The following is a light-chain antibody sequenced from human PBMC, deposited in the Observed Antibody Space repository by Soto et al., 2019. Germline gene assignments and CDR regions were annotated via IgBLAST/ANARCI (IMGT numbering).Light chain of an antibody. V-gene: IGLV2-14*01. J-gene: IGLJ3*02. CDR2: EVN. CDR1: SSDIGYYTY. Sequence: QAVLTQPASVSGSPGQSITISCTGTSSDIGYYTYVSWSQQHPGEAPKLIIYEVNNRPSGVSPRFSGSKSGNTASLTISGLQPEDEADYYCCSYTHSNTLVFGGGTKVTV. CDR3: CSYTHSNTLV.